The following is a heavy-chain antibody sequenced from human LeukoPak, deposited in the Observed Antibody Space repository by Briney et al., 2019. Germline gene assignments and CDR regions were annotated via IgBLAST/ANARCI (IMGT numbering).Heavy chain of an antibody. CDR1: GFTFSSYA. CDR2: ISYDGSNK. CDR3: ARDREKDYYDSSGYPSGPWFDP. Sequence: GGSLRLSCAASGFTFSSYAMHWVRQAPGKGLEWVAVISYDGSNKYYADSVKGRFTISRDNSKNTLYLQMNSLRAEDTAVYYCARDREKDYYDSSGYPSGPWFDPWGQGTLVTVSS. J-gene: IGHJ5*02. V-gene: IGHV3-30-3*01. D-gene: IGHD3-22*01.